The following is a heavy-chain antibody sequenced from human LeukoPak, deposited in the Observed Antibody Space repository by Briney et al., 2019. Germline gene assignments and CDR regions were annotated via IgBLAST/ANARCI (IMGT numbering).Heavy chain of an antibody. Sequence: GGSLRLSCAASGFTFSNYAMSWVRQAPGKGLEWVSGISGSGGTTHYADSVKGRFTISRDNSKNTLYLQMNSLRAEDTAVYYCAKMWQQLVRFAGFDIWGQGTMVTVSS. CDR3: AKMWQQLVRFAGFDI. D-gene: IGHD6-13*01. CDR1: GFTFSNYA. V-gene: IGHV3-23*01. J-gene: IGHJ3*02. CDR2: ISGSGGTT.